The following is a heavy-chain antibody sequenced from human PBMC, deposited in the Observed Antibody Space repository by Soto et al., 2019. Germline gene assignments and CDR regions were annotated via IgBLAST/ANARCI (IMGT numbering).Heavy chain of an antibody. CDR2: ISAHNGHT. D-gene: IGHD4-17*01. CDR3: ARWLSAYGDYGLPLTF. Sequence: QVRLVQSGAALKRPGASVTVSCEASGYTLSGYGVTWVRQAPGQGLEWMGWISAHNGHTIYAQKFQRRVTMTTDTSTSTAYMAMRSRPSDDTAVYYCARWLSAYGDYGLPLTFWGQGTLVTVSS. CDR1: GYTLSGYG. J-gene: IGHJ4*02. V-gene: IGHV1-18*04.